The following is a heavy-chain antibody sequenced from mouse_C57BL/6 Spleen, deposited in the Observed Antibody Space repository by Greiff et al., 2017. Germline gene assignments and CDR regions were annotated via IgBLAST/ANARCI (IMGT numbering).Heavy chain of an antibody. J-gene: IGHJ3*01. CDR1: GFTFSSYA. V-gene: IGHV5-4*01. D-gene: IGHD3-3*01. Sequence: EVQLVESGGGLVKPGGSLKLSCAASGFTFSSYAMSWVRQTPEKRLEWVATISDGGSYTYYPDNVKGRFTISRDNAKNNLYLQMSHLKSEDTAMYYCARDQKVGQGWFAYWGQGTLVTVSA. CDR2: ISDGGSYT. CDR3: ARDQKVGQGWFAY.